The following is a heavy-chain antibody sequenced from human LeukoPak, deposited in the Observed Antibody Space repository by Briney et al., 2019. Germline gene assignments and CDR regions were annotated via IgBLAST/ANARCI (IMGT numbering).Heavy chain of an antibody. Sequence: GGSLRLSCAASGFTFSSYSLNWVRQAPGKGLEWVSSISTSISYIYYADSVKGRFTISRDNAKNSLYLQMNSLRADETAVYYCARDMGKAAANYFFDYWGQGTLVTVSS. D-gene: IGHD2-15*01. J-gene: IGHJ4*02. CDR2: ISTSISYI. V-gene: IGHV3-21*01. CDR1: GFTFSSYS. CDR3: ARDMGKAAANYFFDY.